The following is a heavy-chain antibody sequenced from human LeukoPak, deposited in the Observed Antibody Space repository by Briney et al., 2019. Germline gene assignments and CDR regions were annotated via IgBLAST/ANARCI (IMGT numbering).Heavy chain of an antibody. V-gene: IGHV3-21*01. CDR1: GFTFSSYS. J-gene: IGHJ3*02. D-gene: IGHD3-22*01. CDR2: ISSSSSYI. CDR3: ARDLLLYDSSGYERHLMFGAAFDI. Sequence: PGGSLRLSCAASGFTFSSYSMNWVRQAPGKGLEWVSSISSSSSYIYYADSVKGRFTISRDNAKNSLYLQMNSLRAEDTAVYYCARDLLLYDSSGYERHLMFGAAFDIWGQGTMVTVSS.